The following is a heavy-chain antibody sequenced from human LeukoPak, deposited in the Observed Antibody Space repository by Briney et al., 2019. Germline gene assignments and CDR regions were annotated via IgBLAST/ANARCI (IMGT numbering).Heavy chain of an antibody. Sequence: EASVKVSCKASGYTFTGYYMHWVRQAPGQGLEWMGRINPNSGGTNYAQKFQGRVTMTRDTSISTAYVELSRLRSDDTAVYYCARDSTQRYYYDSSGYYYGVDYWGQGTLVTVSS. CDR1: GYTFTGYY. V-gene: IGHV1-2*06. D-gene: IGHD3-22*01. CDR3: ARDSTQRYYYDSSGYYYGVDY. CDR2: INPNSGGT. J-gene: IGHJ4*02.